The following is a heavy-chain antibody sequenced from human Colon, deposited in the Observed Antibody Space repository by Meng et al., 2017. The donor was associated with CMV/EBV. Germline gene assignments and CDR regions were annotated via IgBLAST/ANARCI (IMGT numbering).Heavy chain of an antibody. CDR1: GFTFSSYA. J-gene: IGHJ6*02. CDR2: ISYDGSNK. V-gene: IGHV3-30-3*01. D-gene: IGHD2-2*02. Sequence: GESLKISCAASGFTFSSYAIHWVRPAPGKGLEWVAVISYDGSNKYYAASVKGRFIISRDNSENTLYLQMNSLRAEDTAVYYCAREVHYQLRYGYYYGMDVWGQGTTVTVSS. CDR3: AREVHYQLRYGYYYGMDV.